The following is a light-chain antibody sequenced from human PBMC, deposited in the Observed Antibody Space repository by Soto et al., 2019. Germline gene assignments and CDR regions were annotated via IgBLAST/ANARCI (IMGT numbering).Light chain of an antibody. CDR1: QDISNH. Sequence: DIQMTQSPSSLSASVGDSFTIACQASQDISNHLNWYQQKPGKAPKLLIYDASNLETGVPSRFSGSGSGTEFTLTISSLQSEDFAVYYCQQYNNWPRTFGQGTKVDIK. CDR2: DAS. CDR3: QQYNNWPRT. V-gene: IGKV1-33*01. J-gene: IGKJ1*01.